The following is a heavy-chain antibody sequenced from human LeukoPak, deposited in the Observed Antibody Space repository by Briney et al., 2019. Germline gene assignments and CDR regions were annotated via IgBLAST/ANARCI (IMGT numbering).Heavy chain of an antibody. Sequence: SGPTLVNPTQTLTLTCTFSGFSLSSSGVGVGWIRQPPGKALEWLALIYWDDDKRYSPSLKSRLTITKDTSKNQVVLTLTNMDPVDTGTYYCAHSGTVTSPHDAFDVWGQGTVVTVSS. D-gene: IGHD4-17*01. V-gene: IGHV2-5*02. J-gene: IGHJ3*01. CDR2: IYWDDDK. CDR3: AHSGTVTSPHDAFDV. CDR1: GFSLSSSGVG.